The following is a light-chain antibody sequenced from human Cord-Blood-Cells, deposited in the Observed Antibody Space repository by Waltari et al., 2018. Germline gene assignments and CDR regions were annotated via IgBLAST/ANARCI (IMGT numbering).Light chain of an antibody. Sequence: SPLPLPPSLSRVPGHRVKLPCTRRSSPLRAGNDATRYQQLPGPAPKLLIYGTSNRPSGVPDRFSGSKSGTSASLAITGLQAEDEADYYCQSYDSSLSGSRVVFGGGTKLTVL. V-gene: IGLV1-40*01. CDR1: SSPLRAGND. CDR2: GTS. CDR3: QSYDSSLSGSRVV. J-gene: IGLJ2*01.